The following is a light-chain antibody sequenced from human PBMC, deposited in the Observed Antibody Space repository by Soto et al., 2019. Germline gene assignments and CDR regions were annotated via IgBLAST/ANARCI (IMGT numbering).Light chain of an antibody. J-gene: IGKJ1*01. V-gene: IGKV3-11*01. CDR3: QQRSNWAWT. CDR1: QSVSSY. CDR2: DAS. Sequence: IVMTQSPATLSVSPGERATLSCRASQSVSSYLAWYQQKPGQAPRLLISDASNRATGIPARFSGSGSGTDFTLTISSLEPEDFAVYYCQQRSNWAWTFGQGTKVDIK.